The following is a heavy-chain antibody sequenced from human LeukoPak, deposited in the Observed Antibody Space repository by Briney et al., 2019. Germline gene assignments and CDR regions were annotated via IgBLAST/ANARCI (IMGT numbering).Heavy chain of an antibody. CDR3: AREYSNGYYYYMDV. CDR2: ISGSGGST. CDR1: GFTFSSYA. V-gene: IGHV3-23*01. Sequence: GGSLRLSCAASGFTFSSYAMSWVRQAPGKGLEWVSAISGSGGSTYYADSVKGRFTISRDNSKNTLYLQMNGLRAEDTAVYYCAREYSNGYYYYMDVWGKGTTVTVSS. J-gene: IGHJ6*03. D-gene: IGHD4-11*01.